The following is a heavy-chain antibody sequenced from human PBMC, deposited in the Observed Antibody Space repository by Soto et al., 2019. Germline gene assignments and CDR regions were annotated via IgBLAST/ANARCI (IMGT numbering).Heavy chain of an antibody. V-gene: IGHV1-46*01. J-gene: IGHJ4*02. CDR3: ARDKSSITIFGVVSDPYYFDY. Sequence: ASVKVSCKASGYTFTSYYMHWARQAPGQGLEWMGIINPSGGSTSYAQKFQGRVTMTRDTSTSTVYMELSSLRSEDTAVYYCARDKSSITIFGVVSDPYYFDYWGQGTLVTVSS. CDR1: GYTFTSYY. CDR2: INPSGGST. D-gene: IGHD3-3*01.